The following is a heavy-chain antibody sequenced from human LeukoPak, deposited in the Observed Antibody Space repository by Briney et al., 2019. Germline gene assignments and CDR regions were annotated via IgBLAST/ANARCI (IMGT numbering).Heavy chain of an antibody. CDR1: GFTFSGYS. CDR2: ISISSSYI. Sequence: TGGSLRLSCAASGFTFSGYSINWVRQAPGKGLEWVSSISISSSYIYYADSVKGRFTISRDNAKNSLYLQMNSLRAEDTAVYYCARGPQKNGHSSGYPGYFDYWGQGTLVTVSS. D-gene: IGHD3-22*01. V-gene: IGHV3-21*01. CDR3: ARGPQKNGHSSGYPGYFDY. J-gene: IGHJ4*02.